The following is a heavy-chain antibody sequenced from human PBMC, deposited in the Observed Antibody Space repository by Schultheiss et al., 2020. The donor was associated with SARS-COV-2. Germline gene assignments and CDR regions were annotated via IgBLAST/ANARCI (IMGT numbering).Heavy chain of an antibody. V-gene: IGHV1-18*01. CDR3: ARGRLCSSTSCYTGYYYYYYMDV. D-gene: IGHD2-2*02. CDR2: ISTYNGKT. CDR1: GYTFENYG. Sequence: ASVKVSCKASGYTFENYGISWVRQAPGQGLEWMGWISTYNGKTHYSQKVESRVTMTTDTSTSTAYMELRSLRSDDTAVYYCARGRLCSSTSCYTGYYYYYYMDVWGKGTTVTVSS. J-gene: IGHJ6*03.